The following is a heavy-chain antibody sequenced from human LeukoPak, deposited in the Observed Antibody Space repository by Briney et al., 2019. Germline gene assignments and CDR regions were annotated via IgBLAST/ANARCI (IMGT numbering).Heavy chain of an antibody. D-gene: IGHD2-15*01. V-gene: IGHV4-34*01. CDR3: ARGPRLACSGDTCYSEDY. Sequence: SETLSLTCAVYGRSLSGYYWSWIRQPPGKGLEWIGEINHDGGTNYNPSLKSRVAISLHGPTNQFSLKLSSVTAADTAVYYCARGPRLACSGDTCYSEDYWGQGTLVTVSS. J-gene: IGHJ4*02. CDR2: INHDGGT. CDR1: GRSLSGYY.